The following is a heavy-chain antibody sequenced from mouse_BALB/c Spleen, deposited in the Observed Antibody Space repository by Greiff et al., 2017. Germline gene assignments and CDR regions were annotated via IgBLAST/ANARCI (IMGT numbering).Heavy chain of an antibody. D-gene: IGHD2-3*01. CDR3: ARGLDGYYYAMDY. J-gene: IGHJ4*01. CDR2: ISSGGST. Sequence: EVQLVESGGGLVKPGGSLKLSCAASGFTFSSYAMSWVRQTPEKRLEWVASISSGGSTYYPDSVKGRFTISRDNARNILYLQMSSLRSEDTAMYYCARGLDGYYYAMDYWGQGTSVTVSS. V-gene: IGHV5-6-5*01. CDR1: GFTFSSYA.